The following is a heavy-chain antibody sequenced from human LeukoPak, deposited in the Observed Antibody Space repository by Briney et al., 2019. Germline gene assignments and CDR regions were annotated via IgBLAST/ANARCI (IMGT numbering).Heavy chain of an antibody. J-gene: IGHJ4*02. V-gene: IGHV1-8*02. Sequence: ASVKVSCKASGYTFTGYYMHWVRQAPGQGLEWMGWMDPNSGNAGFAQKFQGRVTMTRNTPISTAYMELSSLRSDDTAVYDCARGLLTQRDGYKTLYYWGQGSLVTVSS. CDR3: ARGLLTQRDGYKTLYY. D-gene: IGHD5-24*01. CDR2: MDPNSGNA. CDR1: GYTFTGYY.